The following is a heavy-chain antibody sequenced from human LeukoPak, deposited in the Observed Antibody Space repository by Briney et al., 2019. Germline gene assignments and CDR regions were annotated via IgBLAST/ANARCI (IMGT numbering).Heavy chain of an antibody. CDR1: GGSISSSGYY. Sequence: PSETLSLTCTVSGGSISSSGYYWSWIRQPPGKGLEWIGEINHSGSTNYNPSLKSRVTISVDTSKNQFSLKLSSVTAADTAVYYCARVVVVPEYWGQGTLVTVSS. V-gene: IGHV4-39*07. J-gene: IGHJ4*02. CDR3: ARVVVVPEY. D-gene: IGHD3-22*01. CDR2: INHSGST.